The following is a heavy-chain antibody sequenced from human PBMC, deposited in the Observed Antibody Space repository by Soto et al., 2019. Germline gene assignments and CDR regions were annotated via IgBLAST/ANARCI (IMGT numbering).Heavy chain of an antibody. CDR2: INPSGGST. J-gene: IGHJ4*02. V-gene: IGHV1-46*01. CDR3: ATDLYTMGSVTFGGVIANSHY. D-gene: IGHD3-16*02. Sequence: GASVKVSCKASGYTFTSFYIHWVRQAPGQGLEWMAIINPSGGSTIYAQKFQGRVTMTEDTSTDTAYMELSSLRSEDTAVYYCATDLYTMGSVTFGGVIANSHYWGQGTLVTVSS. CDR1: GYTFTSFY.